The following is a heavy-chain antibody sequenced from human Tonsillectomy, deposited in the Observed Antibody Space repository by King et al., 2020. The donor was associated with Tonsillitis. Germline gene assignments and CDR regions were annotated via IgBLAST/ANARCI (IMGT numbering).Heavy chain of an antibody. CDR3: ARERLYDRGWGIDN. V-gene: IGHV3-33*05. CDR1: GFPFRSYG. J-gene: IGHJ4*02. Sequence: VQLVESGGGVVQPGGSLRLSCAASGFPFRSYGMHWVRQAPGKGLEWVAVISFDGRTKYADAVKGRFTISRDNSMNTLYLQLNSLRVEDTAVYYCARERLYDRGWGIDNWGQGPLVTVS. D-gene: IGHD6-19*01. CDR2: ISFDGRT.